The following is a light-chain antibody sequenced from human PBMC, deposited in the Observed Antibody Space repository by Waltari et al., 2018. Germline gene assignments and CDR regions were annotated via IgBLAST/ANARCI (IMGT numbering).Light chain of an antibody. CDR3: CSYAGSYTPVV. V-gene: IGLV2-11*01. J-gene: IGLJ2*01. CDR2: AVS. Sequence: QSALTQPRSVSGSPGQPVTISCTRTSSDVGGYNYVSWYQHHPGKAPKLMIYAVSKRPSGVPDRFAGSKSGNTASLTISGLQAEDEADYYCCSYAGSYTPVVFGGGTKLTVL. CDR1: SSDVGGYNY.